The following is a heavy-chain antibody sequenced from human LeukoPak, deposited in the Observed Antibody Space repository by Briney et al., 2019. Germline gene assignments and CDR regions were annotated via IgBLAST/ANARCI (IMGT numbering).Heavy chain of an antibody. CDR2: INHSGST. Sequence: SETLSLTCAVYGGSFSGYYWSWIRQPPGKGLEWIGEINHSGSTNSNPSLKSRVPISVDTSKNQFSLKLSSVTAADTAVYYCARLSRDGYNYPVYEWSPEKAYYFEYWGQGTLVTVSS. CDR3: ARLSRDGYNYPVYEWSPEKAYYFEY. D-gene: IGHD5-24*01. CDR1: GGSFSGYY. J-gene: IGHJ4*02. V-gene: IGHV4-34*01.